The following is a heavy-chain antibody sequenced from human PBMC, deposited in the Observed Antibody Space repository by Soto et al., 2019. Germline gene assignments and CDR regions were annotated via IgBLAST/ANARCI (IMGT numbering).Heavy chain of an antibody. CDR2: ITYDGSNQ. CDR3: ARAPSGSYAEFDY. J-gene: IGHJ4*02. Sequence: GGSLRLSCAASGFIFSSYTMHWVRQAPGKGLEWVGVITYDGSNQYYADSVKGRFTISRDNSRNMLFLQMNSLRPDDTAVYYCARAPSGSYAEFDYWGQGTLVTVSS. D-gene: IGHD1-26*01. V-gene: IGHV3-30-3*01. CDR1: GFIFSSYT.